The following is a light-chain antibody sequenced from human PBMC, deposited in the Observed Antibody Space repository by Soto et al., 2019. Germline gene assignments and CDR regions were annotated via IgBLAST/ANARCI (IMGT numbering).Light chain of an antibody. J-gene: IGLJ1*01. Sequence: SVLTQPPSASETPGQRVTISCSGSSSNIGINTVDWFQQLPGTAPKLLIYNNNQRPSGVPDRFSGSKSGTSASLAISGLQSEDESDYYCAAWDDSLNGYVFGNGTKVTVL. CDR3: AAWDDSLNGYV. V-gene: IGLV1-44*01. CDR1: SSNIGINT. CDR2: NNN.